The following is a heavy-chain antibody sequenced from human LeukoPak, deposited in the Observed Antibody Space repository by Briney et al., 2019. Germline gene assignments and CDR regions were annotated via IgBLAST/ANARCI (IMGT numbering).Heavy chain of an antibody. CDR3: AQDISGGMYGIWFDP. Sequence: ASVKVSCKASGYTFTSYYMHWVRQAPGQGLEWMGIINPSGGSTSYAQKFQGRVTMTRDTSTSTVYMELSSLRSEDTAVYYSAQDISGGMYGIWFDPWGQGTLVTVSS. D-gene: IGHD2-8*01. J-gene: IGHJ5*02. CDR2: INPSGGST. CDR1: GYTFTSYY. V-gene: IGHV1-46*01.